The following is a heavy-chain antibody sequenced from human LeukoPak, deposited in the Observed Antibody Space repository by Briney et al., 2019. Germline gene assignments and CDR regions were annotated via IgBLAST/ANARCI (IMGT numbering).Heavy chain of an antibody. J-gene: IGHJ4*02. CDR3: ARGSFSRWTTQSYFDY. V-gene: IGHV1-8*01. Sequence: ASVKVSCKASGYTFTSYDIYWLRQAPGQGPEWMGWMSPNSGNTGSAQRFQGRVTMTRDTSMSSAYMELSNLRPEDTAVYYCARGSFSRWTTQSYFDYWGQGTLVTISS. D-gene: IGHD4-23*01. CDR1: GYTFTSYD. CDR2: MSPNSGNT.